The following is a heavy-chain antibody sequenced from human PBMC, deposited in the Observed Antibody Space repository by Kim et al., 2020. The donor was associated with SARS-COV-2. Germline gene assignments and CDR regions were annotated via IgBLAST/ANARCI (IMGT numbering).Heavy chain of an antibody. CDR2: INPNSGGT. V-gene: IGHV1-2*06. J-gene: IGHJ6*02. CDR1: GYTFTGYY. Sequence: ASVKVSCKASGYTFTGYYMHWVRQAPGQGLEWMGRINPNSGGTNYAQKFQGRVTMTRDTSISTAYMELSRLRSDDTAVYYCARETANEGGMDVWGQGTTVTVSS. CDR3: ARETANEGGMDV.